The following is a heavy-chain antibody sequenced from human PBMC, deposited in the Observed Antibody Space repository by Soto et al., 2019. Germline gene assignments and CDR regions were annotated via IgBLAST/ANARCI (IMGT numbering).Heavy chain of an antibody. CDR1: GFRFDDYA. J-gene: IGHJ6*02. CDR2: ISWSSGSI. CDR3: ARTTVTTGFYYGMDL. Sequence: SLRLSCAASGFRFDDYAMHWVRQAPGKGLEWVSGISWSSGSIGYAASVKGRFTISRDNDGNSLFLQMNGLRSDDTALYYCARTTVTTGFYYGMDLWGQGTVVTVSS. D-gene: IGHD4-17*01. V-gene: IGHV3-9*01.